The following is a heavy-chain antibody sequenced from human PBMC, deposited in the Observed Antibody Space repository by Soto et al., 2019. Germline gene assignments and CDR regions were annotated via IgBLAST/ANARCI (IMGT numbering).Heavy chain of an antibody. D-gene: IGHD2-2*01. CDR2: IYYDGTA. CDR1: GGCFSPKY. J-gene: IGHJ5*02. Sequence: PSETLVLTCTVSGGCFSPKYLSWIRQPPGKGLEWVGYIYYDGTARHNPSLKSRVTISLETSRSQFSLRLSSVTAADTAVYDCARLGKYYQSFDPWGPGTLVTVSS. CDR3: ARLGKYYQSFDP. V-gene: IGHV4-59*08.